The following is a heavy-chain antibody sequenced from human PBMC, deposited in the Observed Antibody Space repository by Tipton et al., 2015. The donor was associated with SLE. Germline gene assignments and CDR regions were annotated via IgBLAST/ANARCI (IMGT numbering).Heavy chain of an antibody. Sequence: PGLVKPSQTLSLTCAISGDSVSNKSAAWNWIRQSPSRGLEWLGRTYYRSKWYNDYALSVKSRITVYPDTSENHFSLHLNSVTPGDTAVYLCARGGSTNWAFDYWGQGVLVTVSS. CDR3: ARGGSTNWAFDY. J-gene: IGHJ4*02. D-gene: IGHD2-2*01. V-gene: IGHV6-1*01. CDR2: TYYRSKWYN. CDR1: GDSVSNKSAA.